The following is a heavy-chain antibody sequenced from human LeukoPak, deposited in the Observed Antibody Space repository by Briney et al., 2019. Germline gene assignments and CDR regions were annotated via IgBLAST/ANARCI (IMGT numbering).Heavy chain of an antibody. J-gene: IGHJ4*02. D-gene: IGHD2-2*01. CDR1: GGSISSYY. V-gene: IGHV4-59*08. CDR2: IYYSGST. CDR3: ASLSYCSSTSCYVGYFDY. Sequence: PSETLSLTCTVSGGSISSYYWSWIRQPPGKGLEWIGYIYYSGSTNYNPSLKSRVAISVDTSKNQFSLKLSSVTAADTAVYYCASLSYCSSTSCYVGYFDYWGQGTLVTVSS.